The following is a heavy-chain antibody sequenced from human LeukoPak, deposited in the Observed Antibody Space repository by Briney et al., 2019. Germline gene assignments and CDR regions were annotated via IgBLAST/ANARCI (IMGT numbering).Heavy chain of an antibody. CDR3: VYGSGSSALFDY. D-gene: IGHD3-10*01. Sequence: GGSLRLSCAASGFTFSSYSMNWVRQAPGKGLEWVSYISSSSTIYYADSVKGRFTISRDNAKNSLYLQMNSLRDEDTAVYYCVYGSGSSALFDYWGQGTLVTVSS. CDR2: ISSSSTI. V-gene: IGHV3-48*02. J-gene: IGHJ4*02. CDR1: GFTFSSYS.